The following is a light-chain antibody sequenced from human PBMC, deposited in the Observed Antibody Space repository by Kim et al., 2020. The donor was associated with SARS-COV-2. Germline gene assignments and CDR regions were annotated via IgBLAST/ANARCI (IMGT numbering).Light chain of an antibody. CDR1: SSDVGSYDL. CDR2: EVS. J-gene: IGLJ2*01. V-gene: IGLV2-23*02. CDR3: CSHAGSSTYVR. Sequence: QSALTQPASVSGSSGQSIAISCTGTSSDVGSYDLVSWYQLHPGKAPKLLIYEVSKRPSGVSNRFSGSKSGNTASLTISGLQTEDEADYYCCSHAGSSTYVRFGGGAQLTVL.